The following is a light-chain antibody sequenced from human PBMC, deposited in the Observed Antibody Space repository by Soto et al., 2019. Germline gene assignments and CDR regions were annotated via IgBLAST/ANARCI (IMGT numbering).Light chain of an antibody. V-gene: IGLV4-60*02. CDR1: SGHSSYI. Sequence: QPVLTQSSSASASLGSSVKLTCTLSSGHSSYIIAWHQQQPGKAPRYLMKLEGSGSYNKGSGVPDRFSGSSSGDDRYLTISNLQFEDEADYYCETWDSNTPVFGGGTKLTVL. J-gene: IGLJ2*01. CDR2: LEGSGSY. CDR3: ETWDSNTPV.